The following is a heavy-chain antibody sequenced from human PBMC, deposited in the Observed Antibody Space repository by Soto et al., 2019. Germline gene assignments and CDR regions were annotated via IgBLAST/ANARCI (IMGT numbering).Heavy chain of an antibody. V-gene: IGHV3-7*01. CDR2: INPDGSET. J-gene: IGHJ5*01. D-gene: IGHD3-3*01. CDR1: EFSFSNLW. CDR3: TTDLNWSGT. Sequence: GGSMRLSCVASEFSFSNLWMTWVRQASGKGLEFLATINPDGSETYYVESVKGRFTISRDNAKNSVSLHMNSLGVEDTGLYYCTTDLNWSGTWGQGTMVTVSS.